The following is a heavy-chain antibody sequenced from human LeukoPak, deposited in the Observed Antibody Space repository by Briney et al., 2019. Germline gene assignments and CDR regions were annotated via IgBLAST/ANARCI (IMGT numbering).Heavy chain of an antibody. CDR1: NASISSNTYY. Sequence: SETLSLTCTVSNASISSNTYYRAWIRQPPGKGLEYIGSINYRGSTYYNPSLKSRVTLSVDTSKNQFSLKLTSVTAADTAVYYCARDQSPTVDAFDIWGQGTMVTVSS. CDR2: INYRGST. J-gene: IGHJ3*02. D-gene: IGHD4-17*01. CDR3: ARDQSPTVDAFDI. V-gene: IGHV4-39*07.